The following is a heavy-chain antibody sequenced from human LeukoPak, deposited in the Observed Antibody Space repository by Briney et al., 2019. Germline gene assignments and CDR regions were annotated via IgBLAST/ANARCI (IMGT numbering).Heavy chain of an antibody. CDR3: ARGDVVVVAATHYFDY. Sequence: ASVKVSCKASGYTFTGYYMHWVRQAPEQGLEWMGWINPNSGGTNYAQKFQGRVTMTRDTSISTAYMELSRLRSDDTAVYYCARGDVVVVAATHYFDYWGQGTLVTVSS. D-gene: IGHD2-15*01. CDR2: INPNSGGT. CDR1: GYTFTGYY. J-gene: IGHJ4*02. V-gene: IGHV1-2*02.